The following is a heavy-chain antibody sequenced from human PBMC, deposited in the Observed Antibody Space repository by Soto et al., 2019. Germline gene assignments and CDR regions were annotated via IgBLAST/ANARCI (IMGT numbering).Heavy chain of an antibody. CDR3: ARAYGSGYMDV. V-gene: IGHV4-31*03. CDR1: GGSISSGGYY. CDR2: IYYSGST. D-gene: IGHD3-10*01. Sequence: QVQLQESGPGLVKPSQTLSLTYTVSGGSISSGGYYWSWIRQHPGKGLEWIGYIYYSGSTYYNPSLKSRVTISVDTSKNQFSLKLSSVTATDTAVYYCARAYGSGYMDVWGQGTTVTVSS. J-gene: IGHJ6*02.